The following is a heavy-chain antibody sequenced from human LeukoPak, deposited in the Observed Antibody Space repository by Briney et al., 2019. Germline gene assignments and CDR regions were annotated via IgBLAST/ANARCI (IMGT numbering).Heavy chain of an antibody. CDR2: MSGSGGST. J-gene: IGHJ4*02. D-gene: IGHD4-17*01. V-gene: IGHV3-23*01. CDR3: ARDDFGDSLYYFDY. CDR1: GFTFSSYA. Sequence: PGGSLRLSCAASGFTFSSYAMIWVRQAPGKGLEGVSSMSGSGGSTYYADSVKGRFTVSRDNSMNTLYLQLKSLRAEDTAVYYCARDDFGDSLYYFDYWGQGTLVTVSS.